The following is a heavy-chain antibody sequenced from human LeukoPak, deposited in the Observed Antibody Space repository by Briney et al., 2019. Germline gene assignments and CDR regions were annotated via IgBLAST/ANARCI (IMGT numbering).Heavy chain of an antibody. CDR1: GGSISSYY. V-gene: IGHV4-59*01. CDR3: ARGVYIAAAQYGY. Sequence: PSETLSLTCTVSGGSISSYYWSWIRQPPGKGLEWIGYIYYSGTTNYNPSLKSRATISVDTPKNQFSLKLSSVTAADTAVYYCARGVYIAAAQYGYWGQGTLVTVSS. J-gene: IGHJ4*02. D-gene: IGHD6-13*01. CDR2: IYYSGTT.